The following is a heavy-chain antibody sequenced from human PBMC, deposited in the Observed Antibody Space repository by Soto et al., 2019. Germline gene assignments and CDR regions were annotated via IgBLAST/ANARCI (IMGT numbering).Heavy chain of an antibody. CDR1: GYKFSSYA. Sequence: QLQLMQSGGEARNPGASVKVSCEASGYKFSSYAISWLRQAPGQGLEWMGLITPNSGYTNYAQKFQGRLILTTDIPSSTPYMELTSLTYDDTAMYYCATSYDTGFDPWGQGTLVSVS. CDR2: ITPNSGYT. D-gene: IGHD3-9*01. CDR3: ATSYDTGFDP. J-gene: IGHJ5*02. V-gene: IGHV1-18*01.